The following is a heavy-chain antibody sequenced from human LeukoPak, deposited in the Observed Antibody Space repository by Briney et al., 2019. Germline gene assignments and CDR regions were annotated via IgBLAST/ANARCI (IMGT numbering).Heavy chain of an antibody. V-gene: IGHV3-23*01. Sequence: GGSLRLSCAASGFTLRSYAMSWVRQAPGKGLEWVSAISTSGGTTYYSDSVKGRFTISRDNSNNTLYLQMASLRAEDTAIYYCAKDSTMWFGILVNYFDYLGQGTLVTVSS. CDR2: ISTSGGTT. D-gene: IGHD3-10*01. CDR1: GFTLRSYA. CDR3: AKDSTMWFGILVNYFDY. J-gene: IGHJ4*02.